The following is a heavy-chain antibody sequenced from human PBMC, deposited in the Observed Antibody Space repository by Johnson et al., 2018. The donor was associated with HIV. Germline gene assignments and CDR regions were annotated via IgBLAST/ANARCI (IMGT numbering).Heavy chain of an antibody. CDR1: GFTVSRNY. J-gene: IGHJ3*02. CDR2: LYSGGST. D-gene: IGHD3-22*01. CDR3: ARDAERSSDYPPDAFDI. Sequence: VQLMESGGGLVQPGGSLRLSCAASGFTVSRNYMSWVRQAPGKGLEWVSVLYSGGSTYYADSVKGRFTISRDNSKNYLYLQMNSLRAEDTAVYYCARDAERSSDYPPDAFDIWGQGTMVTVSS. V-gene: IGHV3-66*01.